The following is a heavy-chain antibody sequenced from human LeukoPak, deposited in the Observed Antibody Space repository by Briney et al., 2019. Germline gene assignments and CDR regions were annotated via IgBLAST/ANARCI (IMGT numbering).Heavy chain of an antibody. V-gene: IGHV4-38-2*02. Sequence: PSETLSLTCTVSGYSISSGYYWGWIRQPPGKGLEWIGSIYHSGSTYYNPSLKSRVTISVDTSKNQFSLKLSSVTAADTAVYYCATTNGVYWGQGTLVTVSS. J-gene: IGHJ4*02. CDR2: IYHSGST. CDR1: GYSISSGYY. CDR3: ATTNGVY. D-gene: IGHD2-8*01.